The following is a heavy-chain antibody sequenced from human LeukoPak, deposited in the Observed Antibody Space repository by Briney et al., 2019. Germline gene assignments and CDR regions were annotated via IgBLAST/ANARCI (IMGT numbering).Heavy chain of an antibody. V-gene: IGHV1-2*02. Sequence: GASVTVSCKASGYPFTGYRMHWVRQAPGQGREWMGWINPNSGRASSAQKFQGRVTMTRDTSISTAYMELSSLRSGDTAVYYCARDHRGATDSWGQGTLVTVSS. D-gene: IGHD1-26*01. J-gene: IGHJ4*02. CDR1: GYPFTGYR. CDR3: ARDHRGATDS. CDR2: INPNSGRA.